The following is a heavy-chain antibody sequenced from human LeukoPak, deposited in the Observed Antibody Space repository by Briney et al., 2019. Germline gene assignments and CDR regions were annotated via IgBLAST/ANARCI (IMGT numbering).Heavy chain of an antibody. CDR2: IGTAGDT. J-gene: IGHJ6*02. D-gene: IGHD7-27*01. V-gene: IGHV3-13*01. CDR1: GFTFSRYD. Sequence: GGSLRLSCAASGFTFSRYDMHWVRQAPGKGLEWVSAIGTAGDTYYPGSVKGRFTISRENAKNSLYLQMNSLRAGDTAVYYCARDLGDGNGMDVWGQGTTVTVSS. CDR3: ARDLGDGNGMDV.